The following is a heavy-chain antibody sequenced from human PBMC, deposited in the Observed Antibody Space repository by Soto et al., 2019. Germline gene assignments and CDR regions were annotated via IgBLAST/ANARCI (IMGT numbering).Heavy chain of an antibody. CDR2: INAHNGDT. D-gene: IGHD3-22*01. J-gene: IGHJ3*02. V-gene: IGHV1-18*01. CDR3: ARERYYDSSGDYGFDI. CDR1: GYTFTSYG. Sequence: GASVKVSCKASGYTFTSYGISWVRQAPGQGLEWMGWINAHNGDTNNAQKFQGRVTMTRDTSINTAYMELSRLRSDDTAVYFCARERYYDSSGDYGFDIWGQGTTVTVSS.